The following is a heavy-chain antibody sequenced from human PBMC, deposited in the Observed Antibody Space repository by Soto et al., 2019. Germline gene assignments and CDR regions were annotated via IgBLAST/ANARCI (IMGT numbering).Heavy chain of an antibody. CDR3: AKGNQFSGWESHFDY. D-gene: IGHD6-19*01. J-gene: IGHJ4*02. Sequence: EVQMLESGGGLVQPGGSLRLSCAASGFTFSSYAMSWVRQAPGQGLEWVSAISGSGGSTYYADSVKGRFTISRDNSKNTLYLQMNSLRAEDTAVYYCAKGNQFSGWESHFDYWGQGTLVTVSS. CDR1: GFTFSSYA. V-gene: IGHV3-23*01. CDR2: ISGSGGST.